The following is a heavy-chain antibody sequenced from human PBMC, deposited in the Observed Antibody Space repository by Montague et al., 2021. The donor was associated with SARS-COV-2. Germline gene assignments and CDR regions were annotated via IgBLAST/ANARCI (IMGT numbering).Heavy chain of an antibody. CDR2: IYYSGST. D-gene: IGHD3-9*01. CDR1: GGSIRRSDYY. J-gene: IGHJ4*02. V-gene: IGHV4-39*01. CDR3: ARHLYNTLTGYYYPWYFDS. Sequence: SETLSLTCIVSGGSIRRSDYYWGWIRQPPGKGLEWIGSIYYSGSTYNNPSLNSRITMSVDTSKNQFSLSLSSVTAADTAVYYCARHLYNTLTGYYYPWYFDSWGQGTLVTVSS.